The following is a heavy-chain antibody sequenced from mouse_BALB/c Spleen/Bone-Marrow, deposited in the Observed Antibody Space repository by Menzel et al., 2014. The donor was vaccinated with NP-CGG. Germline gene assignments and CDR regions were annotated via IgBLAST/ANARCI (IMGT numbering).Heavy chain of an antibody. Sequence: VQLQQSGAELVKPGASVKLSCKPSGYTFTSYWIQWVKQRPGQGLGWIGEIFPGTGTTXYNEKFKDKATLTIDTSSSTAYMQLSSLTSEDSAVYFCARKGISTVIATAYYFDYWGQGSTLTVSS. CDR1: GYTFTSYW. CDR2: IFPGTGTT. V-gene: IGHV1S132*01. D-gene: IGHD2-4*01. J-gene: IGHJ2*01. CDR3: ARKGISTVIATAYYFDY.